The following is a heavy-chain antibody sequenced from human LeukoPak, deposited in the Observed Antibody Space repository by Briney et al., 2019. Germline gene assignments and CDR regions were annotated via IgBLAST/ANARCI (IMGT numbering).Heavy chain of an antibody. V-gene: IGHV1-2*02. CDR3: ARVGAGRRYYYDSSGYSYYFDY. CDR2: INPNSGGT. CDR1: GYTFTGDY. D-gene: IGHD3-22*01. J-gene: IGHJ4*02. Sequence: GASVKVSCKPSGYTFTGDYMHWVRQAPGQGLEWMGWINPNSGGTNYAQKFQGRVTMTRATSISTAYMELSRLRSDDTAVYYCARVGAGRRYYYDSSGYSYYFDYWGQGTLVTVSS.